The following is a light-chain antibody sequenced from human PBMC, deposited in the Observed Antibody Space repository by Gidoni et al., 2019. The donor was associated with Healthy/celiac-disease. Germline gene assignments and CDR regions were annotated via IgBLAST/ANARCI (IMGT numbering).Light chain of an antibody. Sequence: QSVLTQPPSASRTPGQRVTISCSGSTSNIGTNTVNWYQQLPGTAPKLLIYSNNQRPSGVPDRFSGSKSGTSASLAVSGLQSEDEADYYCAAWDDRLNGPVFGTGTKVTVL. CDR2: SNN. CDR3: AAWDDRLNGPV. CDR1: TSNIGTNT. J-gene: IGLJ1*01. V-gene: IGLV1-44*01.